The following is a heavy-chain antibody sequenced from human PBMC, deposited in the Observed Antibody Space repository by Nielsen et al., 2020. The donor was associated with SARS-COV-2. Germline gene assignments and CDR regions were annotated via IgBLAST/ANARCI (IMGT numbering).Heavy chain of an antibody. CDR2: ISWDSSIT. CDR3: AKGSRSQSFGSSDY. J-gene: IGHJ4*02. V-gene: IGHV3-43*01. CDR1: GFRFNEYV. Sequence: GGSLRLSCAASGFRFNEYVMYWVRQGPGKGLEWVSLISWDSSITHYTDSVRGRFTVSRGNSKNSLYLEMQSLQSDDSGVYYCAKGSRSQSFGSSDYWGQGTRVTVSS. D-gene: IGHD1-26*01.